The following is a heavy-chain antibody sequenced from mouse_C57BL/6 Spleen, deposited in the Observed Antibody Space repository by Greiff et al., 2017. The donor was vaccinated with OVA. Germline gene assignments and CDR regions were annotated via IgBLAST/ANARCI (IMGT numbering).Heavy chain of an antibody. CDR3: ARPYYYGSSYDWFAC. CDR2: ISSGSSTI. Sequence: DVMLVESGGGLVKPGGSLKLSCAASGFTFSDYGMHWVRQAPEKGLEWVAYISSGSSTIYYADTVKGRFTISRDNAKNTLFLQMTSLRSEDTAMYYCARPYYYGSSYDWFACWGQGTLVTVSA. J-gene: IGHJ3*01. CDR1: GFTFSDYG. V-gene: IGHV5-17*01. D-gene: IGHD1-1*01.